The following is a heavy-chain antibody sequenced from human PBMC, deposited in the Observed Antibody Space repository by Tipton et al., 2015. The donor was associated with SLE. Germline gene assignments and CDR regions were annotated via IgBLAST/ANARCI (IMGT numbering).Heavy chain of an antibody. CDR3: ARDKQSSLVGYYFDY. CDR1: GFTVSSNY. Sequence: SLRLSCAASGFTVSSNYMSWVRQAPGKGLEWVSVIYSGGSTYYADSVKGRFTISRDNPKNSLYLQMNSLRAEDTAVYYCARDKQSSLVGYYFDYWGQGTLVTFSS. J-gene: IGHJ4*02. D-gene: IGHD1-26*01. V-gene: IGHV3-66*02. CDR2: IYSGGST.